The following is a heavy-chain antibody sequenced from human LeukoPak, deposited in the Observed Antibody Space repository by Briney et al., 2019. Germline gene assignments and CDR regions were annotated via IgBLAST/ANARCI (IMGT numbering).Heavy chain of an antibody. D-gene: IGHD1-1*01. CDR2: ISFDGSHK. CDR3: AKGTAVDRQYFEN. V-gene: IGHV3-30*18. Sequence: GGSLRLSCAASRFTFSACGMHWVRQAPGKGQEWVAAISFDGSHKYYADSVKGRFTISRDNSMNTLYLQMNSLRAEDTAVYYCAKGTAVDRQYFENWGQGTLVTVSS. CDR1: RFTFSACG. J-gene: IGHJ4*02.